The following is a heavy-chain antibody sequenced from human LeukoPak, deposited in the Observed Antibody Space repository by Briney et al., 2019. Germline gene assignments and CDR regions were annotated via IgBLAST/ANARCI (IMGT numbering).Heavy chain of an antibody. CDR3: ARGSVLQLWFLIDY. D-gene: IGHD5-18*01. V-gene: IGHV4-34*01. CDR1: GGSFSGYY. Sequence: SETLSLTCAVYGGSFSGYYWSWIRQPPGKRLEWIGEINHSGSTNYNPSLRSRVTISVDTSKNQFSLKLSSVTAADTAVYYCARGSVLQLWFLIDYWGQGTLVTVSS. CDR2: INHSGST. J-gene: IGHJ4*02.